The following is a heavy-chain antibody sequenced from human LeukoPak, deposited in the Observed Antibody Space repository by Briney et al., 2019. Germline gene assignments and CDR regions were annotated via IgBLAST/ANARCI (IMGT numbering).Heavy chain of an antibody. CDR1: GFTFSTSA. J-gene: IGHJ4*02. CDR2: INSGSTTT. D-gene: IGHD3-22*01. V-gene: IGHV3-23*01. Sequence: GGSLRLSCAASGFTFSTSAMRWVRQAPGKGLEWVSAINSGSTTTYYADSVKGRFTISRDNSKNTLYLQMNNLRAEDTAVYYCAKRDSSGSMDHWGQGTLVTLSS. CDR3: AKRDSSGSMDH.